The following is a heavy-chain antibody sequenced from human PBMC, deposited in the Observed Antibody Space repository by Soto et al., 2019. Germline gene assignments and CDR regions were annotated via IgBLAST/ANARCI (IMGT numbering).Heavy chain of an antibody. CDR2: IKTKAFGGTP. CDR1: GFTFGDYA. D-gene: IGHD5-18*01. Sequence: GGSLRLSCSPSGFTFGDYAMSWFRQAPGKGLEWVGFIKTKAFGGTPEYAASVKGRFTISRDDSKSIAYLQMDGLKTDDTAVYYCTRDHYGRGFSSGAFDSWGQGTLVTVSS. CDR3: TRDHYGRGFSSGAFDS. V-gene: IGHV3-49*03. J-gene: IGHJ4*02.